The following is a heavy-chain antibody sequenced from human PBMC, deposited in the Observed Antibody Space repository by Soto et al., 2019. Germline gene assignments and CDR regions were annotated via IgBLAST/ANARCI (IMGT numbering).Heavy chain of an antibody. Sequence: QITLKESGPTLVKPTQTLTLTCTFSGFSLSTSGVGVGWIRQPPGKALEWLAVIYWGDDKRYSPSLKSRLTITKDTSKNQVVLTMTNMDPVDTATFYWAHRPLYYGMDVWGQGTTVTVSS. CDR3: AHRPLYYGMDV. CDR1: GFSLSTSGVG. J-gene: IGHJ6*02. CDR2: IYWGDDK. V-gene: IGHV2-5*02.